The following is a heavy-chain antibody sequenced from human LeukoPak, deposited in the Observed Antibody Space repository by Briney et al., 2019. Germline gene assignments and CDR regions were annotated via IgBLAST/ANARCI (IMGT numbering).Heavy chain of an antibody. CDR3: ARASTGYSSGWFLTYYFDY. D-gene: IGHD6-19*01. CDR2: IYYSGST. Sequence: SETLSLTCTVSGGSISSYYWSWIRQPPGKGLEWIGYIYYSGSTNYNPSLKSRVTISVDTSKNQFSLKLSSVTAADTAVYYCARASTGYSSGWFLTYYFDYWAQGTLVTVSS. CDR1: GGSISSYY. J-gene: IGHJ4*02. V-gene: IGHV4-59*01.